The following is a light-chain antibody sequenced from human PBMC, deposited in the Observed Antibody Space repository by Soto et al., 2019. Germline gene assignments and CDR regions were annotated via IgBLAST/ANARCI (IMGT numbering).Light chain of an antibody. J-gene: IGLJ3*02. V-gene: IGLV1-44*01. CDR2: YNN. Sequence: QSALTQPPSASGTPGQRVTISCSGSTSNIGTNTVNWYQQLPGTAPKLLIYYNNQRPSGVPDRFSGSKSGTSASLAISGLQSEDEADYYCAAWDATLKGVFGGGTKVTVL. CDR1: TSNIGTNT. CDR3: AAWDATLKGV.